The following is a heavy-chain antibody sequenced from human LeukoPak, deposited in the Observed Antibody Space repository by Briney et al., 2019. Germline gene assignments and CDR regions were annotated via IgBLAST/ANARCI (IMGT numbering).Heavy chain of an antibody. D-gene: IGHD3-16*02. J-gene: IGHJ1*01. Sequence: NPGGSLRLSXAASGFTFSSYSMNWVRQAPGKGLEWVSSISSSSSYIYYADSVKGRFTISRDNAKDSLYLQMNSLRAEDTVVYYCARGEGLYPEYFQHWGQGTLVTVSS. V-gene: IGHV3-21*01. CDR1: GFTFSSYS. CDR2: ISSSSSYI. CDR3: ARGEGLYPEYFQH.